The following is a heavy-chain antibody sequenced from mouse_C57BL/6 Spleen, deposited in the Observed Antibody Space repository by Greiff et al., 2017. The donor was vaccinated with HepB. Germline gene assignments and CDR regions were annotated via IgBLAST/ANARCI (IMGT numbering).Heavy chain of an antibody. Sequence: EVQRVESGGDLVKPGGSLKLSCAASGFTFSSYGMSWVRQTPDKRLEWVATISSGGSYTYYPDSVKGRFTISRDNAKTTLYLQMSSLKSEDTAMYYCARQKFITTDYYFDYWGQGTTLTVSS. CDR3: ARQKFITTDYYFDY. D-gene: IGHD1-1*01. J-gene: IGHJ2*01. CDR2: ISSGGSYT. CDR1: GFTFSSYG. V-gene: IGHV5-6*01.